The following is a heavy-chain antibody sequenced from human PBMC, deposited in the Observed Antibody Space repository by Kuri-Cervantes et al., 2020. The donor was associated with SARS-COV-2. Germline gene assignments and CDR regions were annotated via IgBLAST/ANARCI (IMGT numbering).Heavy chain of an antibody. CDR2: ISYDGSNK. CDR3: ARGGSSWSTNNWFDP. J-gene: IGHJ5*02. D-gene: IGHD6-13*01. V-gene: IGHV3-30*04. Sequence: GESLKISCAASGFTFSSYAMHWVRQAPGKGLEWVAVISYDGSNKYYADSVKGRFTISRDDAKNSLYLQMNSLSAEDTGVYYCARGGSSWSTNNWFDPWGQGTLVTVSS. CDR1: GFTFSSYA.